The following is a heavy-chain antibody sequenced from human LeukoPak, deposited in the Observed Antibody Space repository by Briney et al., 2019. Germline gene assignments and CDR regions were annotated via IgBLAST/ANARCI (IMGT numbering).Heavy chain of an antibody. Sequence: GGSLRLSCAASGFTVSSNYMSWVRQAPGKGLEWVSVIYSGGSTYYADSVKGRFTISRDNSKNTLYLQMNSLRAEDTAVYYCGRDVAYYYDSPCWGQGTLVTVSS. D-gene: IGHD3-22*01. CDR2: IYSGGST. CDR3: GRDVAYYYDSPC. V-gene: IGHV3-66*01. CDR1: GFTVSSNY. J-gene: IGHJ4*02.